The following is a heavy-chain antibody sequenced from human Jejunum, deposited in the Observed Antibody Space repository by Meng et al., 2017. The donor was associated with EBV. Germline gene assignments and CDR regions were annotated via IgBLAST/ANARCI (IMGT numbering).Heavy chain of an antibody. D-gene: IGHD3-22*01. CDR2: ISPSSSNT. V-gene: IGHV1-18*01. Sequence: QAQLVQSGAEVKEPGASVKVPCRTAGYTFTDFHVSWVRQAPGQGLEWMGWISPSSSNTNYAQNLQGRATMTTDTSTSTAYMEMRSLSSDDTAVYYCARGGPWGDSGGYHYYFDYWGQGTLVTVSS. CDR3: ARGGPWGDSGGYHYYFDY. CDR1: GYTFTDFH. J-gene: IGHJ4*02.